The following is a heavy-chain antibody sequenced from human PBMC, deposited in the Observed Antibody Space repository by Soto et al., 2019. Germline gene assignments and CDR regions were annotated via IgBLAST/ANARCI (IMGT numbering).Heavy chain of an antibody. Sequence: ASVKVSCKASGYTFTSYDINWVRQATGQGLEWMGWMNPNSGNTGYAQKFQGRVTMTRDTSTSTVYMELSSLRSEDTAVYYCARGHITIFGVVPPHDPWGQGTLVTVSS. CDR3: ARGHITIFGVVPPHDP. D-gene: IGHD3-3*01. V-gene: IGHV1-8*01. J-gene: IGHJ5*02. CDR1: GYTFTSYD. CDR2: MNPNSGNT.